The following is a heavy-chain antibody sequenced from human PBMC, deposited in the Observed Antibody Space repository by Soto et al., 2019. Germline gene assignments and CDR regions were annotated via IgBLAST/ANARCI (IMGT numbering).Heavy chain of an antibody. V-gene: IGHV3-30*04. D-gene: IGHD3-10*01. CDR2: ISYDGSNK. CDR3: ATSYGSGRYCIY. J-gene: IGHJ4*02. Sequence: GGSLRLSCAASGFTFSNYAMHWVRQAPGKGLEWVAVISYDGSNKDYADSVKGRFTISRDNSKNTLYVQMNSLRAEDTAVYYCATSYGSGRYCIYWGLGTLVTVSS. CDR1: GFTFSNYA.